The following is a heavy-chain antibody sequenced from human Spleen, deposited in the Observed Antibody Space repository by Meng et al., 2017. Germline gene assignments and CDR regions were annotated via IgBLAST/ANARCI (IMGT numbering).Heavy chain of an antibody. Sequence: QLQLQESGPGMGKPSETLSLTCTVSGDSSSTSYYWAWIRQPPGKGLEWIANIYYSGSTYYNPSLKSRVTISVDTSKNQFSLKVSSVTAADTAVYYCARAGGWFDPWGQGSLVTVSS. CDR1: GDSSSTSYY. D-gene: IGHD1-26*01. CDR3: ARAGGWFDP. CDR2: IYYSGST. J-gene: IGHJ5*02. V-gene: IGHV4-39*07.